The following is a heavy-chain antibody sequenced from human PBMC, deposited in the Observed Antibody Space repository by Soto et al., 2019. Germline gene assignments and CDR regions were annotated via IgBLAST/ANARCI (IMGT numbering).Heavy chain of an antibody. CDR1: GFTFSSYA. CDR2: ISGSGGST. J-gene: IGHJ4*02. CDR3: ATGQYGDYWGTFDY. Sequence: EVQLLESGGGLVQPGGSLRLSCAASGFTFSSYAMSWVRQAPGKGLEWVSAISGSGGSTYYADSVKGRFTISRDTAKNTLYLQMNSLRAEDTAVSDCATGQYGDYWGTFDYWGQGTLVTVSS. D-gene: IGHD4-17*01. V-gene: IGHV3-23*01.